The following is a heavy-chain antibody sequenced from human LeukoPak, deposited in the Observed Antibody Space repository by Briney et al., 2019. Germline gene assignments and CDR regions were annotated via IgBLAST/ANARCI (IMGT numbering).Heavy chain of an antibody. CDR2: INPNSGGT. CDR3: ARDGTYLGYCSSTSCYVFDY. D-gene: IGHD2-2*01. V-gene: IGHV1-2*02. J-gene: IGHJ4*02. CDR1: GYTFTGYY. Sequence: ASVKVSCKASGYTFTGYYMHWVRQAPGQGLEWMGWINPNSGGTNYAQKFQGRVTMTRDTSISTAYMELSRLRSDDTAVYYCARDGTYLGYCSSTSCYVFDYWGQGTLVTVSS.